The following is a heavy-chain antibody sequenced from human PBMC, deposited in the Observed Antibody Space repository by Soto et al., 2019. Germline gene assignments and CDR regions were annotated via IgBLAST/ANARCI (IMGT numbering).Heavy chain of an antibody. J-gene: IGHJ5*02. Sequence: GASVKVSCKASGGTFSSYAISWVRQAPGQGLEWIGGIIPIFGTANYAQKFQGRVTITADESTSTAYMELSSLRSEDTAVYYCARGGGIVVVPAAPKPYNWFDPWGQGTLVTVS. CDR2: IIPIFGTA. V-gene: IGHV1-69*13. D-gene: IGHD2-2*01. CDR3: ARGGGIVVVPAAPKPYNWFDP. CDR1: GGTFSSYA.